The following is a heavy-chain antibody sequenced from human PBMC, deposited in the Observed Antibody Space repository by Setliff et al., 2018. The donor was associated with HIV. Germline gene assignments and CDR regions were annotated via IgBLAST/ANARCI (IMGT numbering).Heavy chain of an antibody. CDR3: ARISVASRYNSDMDV. V-gene: IGHV3-30*04. CDR2: IRSDETNK. J-gene: IGHJ6*03. Sequence: GGSLRLSCVASGFTFSTFAMHWVRQAPGKGLEWVAFIRSDETNKYYSDSVKGRFTISRDTSKNTLFLQINSLRPEDTAVYYCARISVASRYNSDMDVWGKGTTVTVSS. CDR1: GFTFSTFA. D-gene: IGHD5-12*01.